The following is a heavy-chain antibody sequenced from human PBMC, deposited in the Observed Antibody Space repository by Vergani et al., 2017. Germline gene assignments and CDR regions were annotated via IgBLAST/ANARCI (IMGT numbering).Heavy chain of an antibody. CDR1: GGSISSYY. CDR2: IYYSGST. CDR3: ARHQSEQQLGSWFYYYGMDV. Sequence: QVQLQESGPGLVKPSETLSLTCTVSGGSISSYYWSWIRQPPGKGLEWIGSIYYSGSTYYNPSLKSRVTISVDTSKNQFSLKLSSVTAADTAVYYCARHQSEQQLGSWFYYYGMDVWGQGTTVTVSS. D-gene: IGHD6-13*01. J-gene: IGHJ6*02. V-gene: IGHV4-59*05.